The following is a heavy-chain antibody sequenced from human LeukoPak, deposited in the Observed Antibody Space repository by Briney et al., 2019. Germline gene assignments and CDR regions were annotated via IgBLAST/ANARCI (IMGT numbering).Heavy chain of an antibody. V-gene: IGHV4-59*01. CDR3: ATQGIVVVSLDY. Sequence: PSETLSLTCTVSGGSISSYYWSWIRQPPGKGLEWIGYIYYSGSTNYNPSLKSRVTISVDTSKNQFSLKLSSVTAADTAVYYCATQGIVVVSLDYWGQGTLVTVSS. CDR2: IYYSGST. J-gene: IGHJ4*02. D-gene: IGHD3-22*01. CDR1: GGSISSYY.